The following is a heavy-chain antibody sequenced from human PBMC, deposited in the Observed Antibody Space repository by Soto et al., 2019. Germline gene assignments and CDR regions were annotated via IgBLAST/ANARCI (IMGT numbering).Heavy chain of an antibody. CDR3: ARNNQQWLIAVPDH. CDR1: GYTFTSYA. D-gene: IGHD6-19*01. J-gene: IGHJ4*02. V-gene: IGHV1-3*01. Sequence: ASVKVSCKASGYTFTSYAMHWVRQAPGQRLEWMGWINAGNGTTKYAQKFQGRVTMTRDTSASTAYMELSSLSSEATAVYYCARNNQQWLIAVPDHWGQGTLVTVSS. CDR2: INAGNGTT.